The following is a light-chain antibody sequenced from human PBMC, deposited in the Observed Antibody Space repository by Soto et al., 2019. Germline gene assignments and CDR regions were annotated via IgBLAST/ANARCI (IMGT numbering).Light chain of an antibody. CDR2: DNS. CDR3: QSYDSSLSGWV. Sequence: QSVLTQSPSVSGAPGQRVTISCTGSTGYDVHWYQQFPGTAPKLLIHDNSIRPSGVPDRFSGSKSGTSASLAITGLQAEDEDDYYCQSYDSSLSGWVFGGGTKLTVL. CDR1: TGYD. J-gene: IGLJ3*02. V-gene: IGLV1-40*01.